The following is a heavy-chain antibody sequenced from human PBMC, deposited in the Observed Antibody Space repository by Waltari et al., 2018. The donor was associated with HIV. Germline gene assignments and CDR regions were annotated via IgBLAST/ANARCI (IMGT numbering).Heavy chain of an antibody. CDR1: GASISSSSYY. D-gene: IGHD3-16*01. Sequence: QLHLQESGPGLVKPSETLSLTCSVSGASISSSSYYWAWIRQPPGKGLEWIGVIYYSGTAYYHPSVKRRVSSSLDASKNELSLKLTSVTATDTALYYCARLRFHSLYYFDSWGPGILVTVSS. CDR3: ARLRFHSLYYFDS. V-gene: IGHV4-39*01. J-gene: IGHJ4*02. CDR2: IYYSGTA.